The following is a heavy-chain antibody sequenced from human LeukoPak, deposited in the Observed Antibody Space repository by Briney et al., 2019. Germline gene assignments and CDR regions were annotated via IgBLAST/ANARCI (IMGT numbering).Heavy chain of an antibody. CDR1: GGSISSSSYY. CDR3: ARQKSGGSCYSDY. CDR2: IYYSGST. V-gene: IGHV4-39*01. J-gene: IGHJ4*02. Sequence: SETPSLTCTVSGGSISSSSYYWGWIRQPPGKGLVWIGSIYYSGSTYYNPSLKSRVTISVDTSRNQFSLKLSSVTAADTAVYYCARQKSGGSCYSDYWGQGTLVTVSS. D-gene: IGHD2-15*01.